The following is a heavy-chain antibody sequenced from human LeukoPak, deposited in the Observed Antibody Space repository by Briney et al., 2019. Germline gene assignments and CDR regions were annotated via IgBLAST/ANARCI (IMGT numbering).Heavy chain of an antibody. Sequence: GSLRLSCAASGFTFSNYAMHWVRQAPGEGLEWIGYIYYSGSTNYNPSLKSRVTISVDTSKNQFSLKLSSVTAADTAVYYCARAMGDYWGQGTLVTVSS. CDR3: ARAMGDY. V-gene: IGHV4-59*01. CDR1: GFTFSNYA. D-gene: IGHD3-10*01. CDR2: IYYSGST. J-gene: IGHJ4*02.